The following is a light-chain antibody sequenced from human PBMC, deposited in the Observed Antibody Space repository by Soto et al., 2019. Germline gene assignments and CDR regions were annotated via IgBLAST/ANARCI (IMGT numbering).Light chain of an antibody. CDR2: AAY. V-gene: IGKV3-20*01. CDR1: QSVSSSC. J-gene: IGKJ3*01. CDR3: QHYGGPFT. Sequence: EIVLTQSPGTLSLSPGESATLSCRASQSVSSSCLTWYQQKPGQAPRLLISAAYSRASGIPGRFSGSGSGTDFTLTIRRLEPEYFAVYYCQHYGGPFTFGPGTKVDIK.